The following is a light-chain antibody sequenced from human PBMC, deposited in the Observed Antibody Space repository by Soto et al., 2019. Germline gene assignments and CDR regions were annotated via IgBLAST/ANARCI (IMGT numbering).Light chain of an antibody. Sequence: EIVLTQSPGTLSLSPGDRATISCRASQSVSSSYLAWYQQKPGQAPRFLIYGASSRTTGIPDRFSGSGSGTDFTLTISRLEPEEFAVYYCQQYGSAPYTFGQVTKLEIK. CDR3: QQYGSAPYT. J-gene: IGKJ2*01. V-gene: IGKV3-20*01. CDR1: QSVSSSY. CDR2: GAS.